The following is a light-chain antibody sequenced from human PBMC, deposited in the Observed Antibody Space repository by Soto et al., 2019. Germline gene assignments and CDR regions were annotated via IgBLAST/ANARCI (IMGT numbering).Light chain of an antibody. V-gene: IGKV2D-29*01. CDR2: EVS. Sequence: DVVMTQTPLSLSVTPGQPACISCNSNQSLLHRKGKTYLYWNLQKPGQPPQLLIYEVSKRLSGVPDRFSGSGSGTDFTLNISRVEAGDVGIYECMQTTQLITFGQGTRLEIK. CDR3: MQTTQLIT. CDR1: QSLLHRKGKTY. J-gene: IGKJ5*01.